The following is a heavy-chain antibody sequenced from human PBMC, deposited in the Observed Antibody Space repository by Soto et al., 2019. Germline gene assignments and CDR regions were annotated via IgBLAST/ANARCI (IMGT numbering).Heavy chain of an antibody. J-gene: IGHJ5*02. V-gene: IGHV4-59*08. CDR2: IYYSGST. D-gene: IGHD3-22*01. CDR1: GGSISSYY. Sequence: PSETLSLTCTVSGGSISSYYWSWIRQPPGKGLECIGYIYYSGSTNYNPSLKSRVTISLDTSKNHFSLKLSSVTAADTAVYYCARHLGYDSSGYYRNWFDPWGQGTLVTVSS. CDR3: ARHLGYDSSGYYRNWFDP.